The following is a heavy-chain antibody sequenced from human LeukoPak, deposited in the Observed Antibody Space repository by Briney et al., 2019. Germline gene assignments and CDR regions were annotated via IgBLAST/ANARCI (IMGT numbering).Heavy chain of an antibody. J-gene: IGHJ4*02. CDR1: GFTFDDYA. V-gene: IGHV4-38-2*01. CDR2: IYYSEST. CDR3: ARGQKSTPFDY. D-gene: IGHD1-1*01. Sequence: LRLSCAVSGFTFDDYAMHWVRQVPGKGLEWIGNIYYSESTYYNPSLKSRVTISVDTSKNQFSLKLSSVTAADTAVYYCARGQKSTPFDYWGQGTLVTVSS.